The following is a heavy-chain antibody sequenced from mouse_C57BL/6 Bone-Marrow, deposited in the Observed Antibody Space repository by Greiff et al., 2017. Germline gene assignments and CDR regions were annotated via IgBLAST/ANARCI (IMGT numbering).Heavy chain of an antibody. D-gene: IGHD2-2*01. Sequence: QVQLQQPGAELVKPGASVKLSCKASGYTFTSYWMHWVKQRPGQGLEWIGMIHPNSGSTNYNEKFKSKATLTVDKSSSTAYMQLSSLTSEDSAVYYCARSGGYYDAIDYWGQGTSVTVSS. CDR2: IHPNSGST. J-gene: IGHJ4*01. V-gene: IGHV1-64*01. CDR3: ARSGGYYDAIDY. CDR1: GYTFTSYW.